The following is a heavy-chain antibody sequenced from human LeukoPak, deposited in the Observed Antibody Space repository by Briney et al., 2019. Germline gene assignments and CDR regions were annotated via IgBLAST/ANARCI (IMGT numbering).Heavy chain of an antibody. CDR1: GFTFNNYV. J-gene: IGHJ3*02. D-gene: IGHD3-22*01. V-gene: IGHV3-33*01. Sequence: GGSLRLSCAASGFTFNNYVMHWVRQAPGKGLEWVALIWYDGGNKCYADSVKGRFTISGDNSKNTLYLQMNSLRVEDTALYYCAREDSSGAFDIWGQGTMVTVSS. CDR3: AREDSSGAFDI. CDR2: IWYDGGNK.